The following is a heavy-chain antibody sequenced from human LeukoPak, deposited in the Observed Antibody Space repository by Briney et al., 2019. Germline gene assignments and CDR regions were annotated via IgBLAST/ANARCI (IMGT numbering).Heavy chain of an antibody. J-gene: IGHJ6*02. Sequence: SETLSLTCTVSGGSISSYYWSWIRQPPGKGLEWIGYIYYSGSTNYNPSLKSRVTISVDTSKNQFSLKLSSVTAADTAVYYCARDRLVGVSCSGGSCYPPPFYYGMDVWGQGTTVTVSS. V-gene: IGHV4-59*01. CDR1: GGSISSYY. CDR2: IYYSGST. CDR3: ARDRLVGVSCSGGSCYPPPFYYGMDV. D-gene: IGHD2-15*01.